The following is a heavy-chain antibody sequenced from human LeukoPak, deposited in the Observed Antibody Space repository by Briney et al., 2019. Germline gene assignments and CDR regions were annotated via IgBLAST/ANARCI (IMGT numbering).Heavy chain of an antibody. J-gene: IGHJ3*02. CDR2: IIPIFGTA. CDR3: ASTYCSGGSCYFGGDGEVAFDI. Sequence: GSSVKVSCKASGGTFSSYAISWVRQAPGQGLEWMGGIIPIFGTANYAQKFQGRVTITADESTSTAYMELSSLRSEDTAVYYCASTYCSGGSCYFGGDGEVAFDIWGQGTMVTVSS. V-gene: IGHV1-69*01. CDR1: GGTFSSYA. D-gene: IGHD2-15*01.